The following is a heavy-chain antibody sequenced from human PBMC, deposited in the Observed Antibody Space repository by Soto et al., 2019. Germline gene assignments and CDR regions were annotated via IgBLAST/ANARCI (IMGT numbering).Heavy chain of an antibody. J-gene: IGHJ5*02. V-gene: IGHV6-1*01. CDR1: GDSLSSNSAA. CDR2: TYYRSKWYN. Sequence: PSQTLSLTCAISGDSLSSNSAAWNWIRQSPSRGLEWLCRTYYRSKWYNDYAVSVRSRITLNPDTSTNQFSLQLNSVTPEDTAMYYCARGRSWPRGDWCDPWGQGTLVTVSS. D-gene: IGHD6-13*01. CDR3: ARGRSWPRGDWCDP.